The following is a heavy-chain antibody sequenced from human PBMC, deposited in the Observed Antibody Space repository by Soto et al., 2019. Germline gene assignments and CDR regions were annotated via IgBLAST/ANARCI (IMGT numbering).Heavy chain of an antibody. D-gene: IGHD6-13*01. J-gene: IGHJ4*02. CDR1: GYTFTSYD. Sequence: QVQLVQSGAEVKKPGASVKVSCKASGYTFTSYDINWVRQATGQGLEWMGWMNPNSGNTGYAQKFQGRVNMTKNPSISTAYMELSSLRSEDTAVYYCARVPSPDSSSWRYWGQGTLVTVSS. V-gene: IGHV1-8*01. CDR2: MNPNSGNT. CDR3: ARVPSPDSSSWRY.